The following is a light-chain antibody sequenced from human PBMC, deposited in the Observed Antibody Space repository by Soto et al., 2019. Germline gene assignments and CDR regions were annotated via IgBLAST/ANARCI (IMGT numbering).Light chain of an antibody. CDR3: QQYGDSPFT. Sequence: EIMLTQSPGTLALSPGERATLSCRASQSVNNNYLTWYQQKRGQAPRLLIHGASSRATSIPDRFSGSGSGTDFTLTISRLEPEDFAVYYCQQYGDSPFTFGPGTKVGIK. J-gene: IGKJ3*01. CDR2: GAS. V-gene: IGKV3-20*01. CDR1: QSVNNNY.